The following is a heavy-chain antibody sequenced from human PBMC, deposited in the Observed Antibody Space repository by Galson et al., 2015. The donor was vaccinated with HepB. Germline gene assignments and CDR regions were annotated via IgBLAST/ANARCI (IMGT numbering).Heavy chain of an antibody. CDR2: IYPGDSDT. J-gene: IGHJ6*03. V-gene: IGHV5-51*01. Sequence: QSGAEVKKPGESLKISCKGSGYSFTSYWIGWVRQMPGKGLEWMGIIYPGDSDTRYSPSFQGQVTISADKSISAAYLQWSSLKASDTAMYYCARLPLEENYIAARRYYYMDVWGKGTTVTVSS. D-gene: IGHD6-6*01. CDR3: ARLPLEENYIAARRYYYMDV. CDR1: GYSFTSYW.